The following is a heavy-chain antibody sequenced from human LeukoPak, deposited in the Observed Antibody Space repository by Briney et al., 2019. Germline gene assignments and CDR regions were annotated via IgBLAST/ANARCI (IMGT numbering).Heavy chain of an antibody. CDR2: IYYSGST. Sequence: SETLSLTCTVSGGSISSYYWSWIRQPPGKGLERIGYIYYSGSTNYNPSLKSRVTISVDTSKNQFSLGLSSVTAADTAVYYCARLDIVVVPAARMGDGYWGQGTLVTVSS. CDR1: GGSISSYY. D-gene: IGHD2-2*03. J-gene: IGHJ4*02. V-gene: IGHV4-59*12. CDR3: ARLDIVVVPAARMGDGY.